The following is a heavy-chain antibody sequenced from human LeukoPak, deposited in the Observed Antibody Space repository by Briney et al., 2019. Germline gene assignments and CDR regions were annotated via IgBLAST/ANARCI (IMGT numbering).Heavy chain of an antibody. V-gene: IGHV3-23*01. CDR1: GFTFSSYA. Sequence: TGGSLRLSCAASGFTFSSYAMTWVRQAPGKGLEWVSGISGSGDSTYYADSVKGRFTISRDNSKNTLYLQMNSLRAEDTAVYYCARGETYYYDSPLVWYYGMDVWGQGTTVTVSS. CDR3: ARGETYYYDSPLVWYYGMDV. D-gene: IGHD3-22*01. CDR2: ISGSGDST. J-gene: IGHJ6*02.